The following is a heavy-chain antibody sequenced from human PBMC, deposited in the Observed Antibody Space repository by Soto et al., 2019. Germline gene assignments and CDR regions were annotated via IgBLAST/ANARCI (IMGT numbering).Heavy chain of an antibody. CDR1: GFTFSSYG. CDR3: ANNPLYSSVWYPSDY. J-gene: IGHJ4*02. CDR2: ISYDGSNQ. V-gene: IGHV3-30*18. Sequence: PGGSLRLSCVASGFTFSSYGTHWVRQAPGKGLEWVAVISYDGSNQHYADSVKGRFTISRDNSKNTLYLQMNSLRAEDTAVYYCANNPLYSSVWYPSDYWGQGTLVTVSS. D-gene: IGHD6-19*01.